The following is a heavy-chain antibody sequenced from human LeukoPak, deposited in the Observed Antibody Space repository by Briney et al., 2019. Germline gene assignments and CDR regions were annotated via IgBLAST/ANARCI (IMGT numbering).Heavy chain of an antibody. V-gene: IGHV3-7*01. D-gene: IGHD6-19*01. CDR3: ARLSIAVVLSYYFDY. Sequence: PGGSLRLSCAASGFTFSSYWMSWVRQAPGKGLEWVANIKQDGSEKYYVDSVKGRFTISRDNAKNSLYLQMNSLRAEDTAVYYWARLSIAVVLSYYFDYWGQGTLVTVSS. CDR2: IKQDGSEK. CDR1: GFTFSSYW. J-gene: IGHJ4*02.